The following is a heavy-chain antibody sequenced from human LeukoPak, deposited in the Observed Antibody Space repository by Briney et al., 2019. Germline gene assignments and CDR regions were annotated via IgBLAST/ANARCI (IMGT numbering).Heavy chain of an antibody. D-gene: IGHD3-16*02. V-gene: IGHV4-39*07. Sequence: SESLSLTCTVSGGSISSSSYYWGWIRQPPGKGLEWIGRIYYSGSTYYNPSLKSRVTRSVDTSKNQFSLKLSSVTAADTAVYYCARDLIRLGELSLFDYWGQGTLVTVSS. CDR3: ARDLIRLGELSLFDY. J-gene: IGHJ4*02. CDR1: GGSISSSSYY. CDR2: IYYSGST.